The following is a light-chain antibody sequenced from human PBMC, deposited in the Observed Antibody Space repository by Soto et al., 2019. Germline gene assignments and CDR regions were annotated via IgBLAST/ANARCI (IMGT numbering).Light chain of an antibody. CDR1: QSISSY. CDR2: AAS. J-gene: IGKJ2*02. V-gene: IGKV1-39*01. Sequence: DIQMTQSPSSLSASVGDRVTITCRASQSISSYLNWYQQKPGKAPKLLIYAASSLQSGVPSRFSGSGSGTDFTHTISRQQPEDFATDYCQQSYSTPRTFGQGTKLEIK. CDR3: QQSYSTPRT.